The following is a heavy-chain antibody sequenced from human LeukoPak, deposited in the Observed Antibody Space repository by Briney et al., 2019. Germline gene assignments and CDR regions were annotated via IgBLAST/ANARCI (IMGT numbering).Heavy chain of an antibody. CDR1: GFTFSSYS. D-gene: IGHD2-15*01. V-gene: IGHV3-21*01. J-gene: IGHJ4*02. Sequence: SGGSLRLSCAASGFTFSSYSMNWVRQAPGKGLEWVSSISSSSSYIYYADSVKGRFTISRDNAKNTLYLQMNSLRAEDTAVYYCARVGAALDYWGQGTLVTVSS. CDR3: ARVGAALDY. CDR2: ISSSSSYI.